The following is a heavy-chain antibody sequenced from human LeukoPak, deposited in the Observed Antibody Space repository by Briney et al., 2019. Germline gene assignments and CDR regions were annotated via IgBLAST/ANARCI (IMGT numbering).Heavy chain of an antibody. Sequence: ASVKVSCKASGGTFSSYTISWVRQAPGQGLEWMGRIIPILGIADYAQKFQGRVTITADKSTSTAYMELSSLRSEDTAVYYCARETDRYDSSGYYSYWGQGTLVTVSS. CDR3: ARETDRYDSSGYYSY. V-gene: IGHV1-69*04. J-gene: IGHJ4*02. CDR1: GGTFSSYT. D-gene: IGHD3-22*01. CDR2: IIPILGIA.